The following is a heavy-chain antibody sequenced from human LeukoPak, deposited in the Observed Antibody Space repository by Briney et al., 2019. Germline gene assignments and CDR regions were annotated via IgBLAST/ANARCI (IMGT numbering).Heavy chain of an antibody. D-gene: IGHD1-26*01. CDR2: MRSDGSDE. CDR1: GFTFSSYG. V-gene: IGHV3-30*02. CDR3: ARDLALQLGASPFDY. Sequence: GGSLRLSCAASGFTFSSYGIHWVGQAPARGRDGLPFMRSDGSDEHYADSVKGRFTISRDNSHNTLYLQMNSLHSEDTAVYYCARDLALQLGASPFDYWGQGTLVTVSS. J-gene: IGHJ4*02.